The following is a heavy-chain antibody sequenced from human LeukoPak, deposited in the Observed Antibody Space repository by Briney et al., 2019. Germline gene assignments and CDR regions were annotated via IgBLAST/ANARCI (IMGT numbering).Heavy chain of an antibody. CDR1: GFTFDDYA. D-gene: IGHD2-21*02. V-gene: IGHV3-9*01. CDR2: ISWNSGSI. Sequence: PGRPLRLSCAASGFTFDDYAMHWVRQAPGKGLEWVSGISWNSGSIGYADSVKGRFTISRDNAKNSLYLQMNSLRAEDTALYYCAKDIHREGYCGGDCYPFSGEYDYWGQGTLVTVSS. J-gene: IGHJ4*02. CDR3: AKDIHREGYCGGDCYPFSGEYDY.